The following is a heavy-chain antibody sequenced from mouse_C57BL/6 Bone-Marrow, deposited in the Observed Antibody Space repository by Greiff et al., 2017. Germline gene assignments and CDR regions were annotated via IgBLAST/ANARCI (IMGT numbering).Heavy chain of an antibody. CDR3: ARGDGVDVLAY. Sequence: QVQLQQSGAELARPGASVTLSCTASGYTFTSYGISWVKQRTGPGLEWIGEIYPRSGNTYYNEKFKGKATLTADKSSSTAYMELRSVTSEDYAVYFCARGDGVDVLAYWGQGTLVTVSA. D-gene: IGHD1-3*01. CDR2: IYPRSGNT. V-gene: IGHV1-81*01. CDR1: GYTFTSYG. J-gene: IGHJ3*01.